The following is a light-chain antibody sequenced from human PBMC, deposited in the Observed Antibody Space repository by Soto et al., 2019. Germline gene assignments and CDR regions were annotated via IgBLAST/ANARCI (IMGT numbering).Light chain of an antibody. CDR2: EVS. CDR1: SSDVGGYNY. Sequence: QSALTPPASVCGSPGQSITISCTGTSSDVGGYNYVSWYQQHPGKAPKLMIYEVSNRPSGVSNRFSGSKSGNTASLTISGLQAEDEADYYCSSYTSSSTPHVFGTGTKVTVL. J-gene: IGLJ1*01. CDR3: SSYTSSSTPHV. V-gene: IGLV2-14*01.